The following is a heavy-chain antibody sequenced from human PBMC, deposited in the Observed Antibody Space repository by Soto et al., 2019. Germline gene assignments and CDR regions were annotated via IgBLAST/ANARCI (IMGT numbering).Heavy chain of an antibody. Sequence: VQLVESGGGVVQPGRSLRLSCAASGFTFSTYGMHWVRQAPGKGLEWVAVIWYDGNKKYYGDSVKGRFSISRDNSKNTLYLPMNRLRVDDWAVYYCARDSLGYCSGGDCYALGWFDPWGQGTLVTVSS. J-gene: IGHJ5*02. CDR3: ARDSLGYCSGGDCYALGWFDP. CDR1: GFTFSTYG. D-gene: IGHD2-15*01. V-gene: IGHV3-33*01. CDR2: IWYDGNKK.